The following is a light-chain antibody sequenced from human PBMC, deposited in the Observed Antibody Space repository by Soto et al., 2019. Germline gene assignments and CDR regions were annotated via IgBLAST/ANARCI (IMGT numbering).Light chain of an antibody. Sequence: DIQMTQSPSSLSASVGDRLTITFRASQDITTYLNWFQQKPGKAPELLIYAASNLQSAVPSRFSGSGSGTDFTLTISSLQPEDFATYYCQQTYRTPLTFGGGTKVDIK. J-gene: IGKJ4*01. CDR3: QQTYRTPLT. V-gene: IGKV1-39*01. CDR1: QDITTY. CDR2: AAS.